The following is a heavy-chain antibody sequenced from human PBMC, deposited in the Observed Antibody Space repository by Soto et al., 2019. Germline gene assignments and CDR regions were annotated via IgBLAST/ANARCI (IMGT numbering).Heavy chain of an antibody. D-gene: IGHD4-17*01. CDR1: GFSLSTSGVG. CDR2: IYWDDNK. CDR3: AHKGYGHYPIDY. J-gene: IGHJ4*02. Sequence: QITLKESGPTLVKPTQTLTLTCTFSGFSLSTSGVGVGCIRQPPGRALEWLAVIYWDDNKHYSPSLNSRLTITKDTSKNQVDLTMTIMDPVDTATYYCAHKGYGHYPIDYWGQGTLVTVSS. V-gene: IGHV2-5*02.